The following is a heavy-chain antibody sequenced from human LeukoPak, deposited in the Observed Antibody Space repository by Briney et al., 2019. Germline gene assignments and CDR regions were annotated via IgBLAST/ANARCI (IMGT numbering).Heavy chain of an antibody. CDR1: GFTFSSYS. Sequence: GSLRLSCAASGFTFSSYSMNWVRQPPGKGLEWIGEINHSGSTNYNPSLKSRVTISVDTSKNQFSLKLSSVTAADTAVYYCARHTVVPAASKSYYYYYYYMDVWGKGTTVTISS. J-gene: IGHJ6*03. CDR3: ARHTVVPAASKSYYYYYYYMDV. D-gene: IGHD2-2*01. CDR2: INHSGST. V-gene: IGHV4-34*01.